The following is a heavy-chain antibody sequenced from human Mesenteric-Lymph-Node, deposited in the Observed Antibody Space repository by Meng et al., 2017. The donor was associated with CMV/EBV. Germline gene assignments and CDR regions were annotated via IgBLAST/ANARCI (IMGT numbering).Heavy chain of an antibody. CDR1: GGSFSGSY. Sequence: QGKVRRWGPVLFKPSETLSPTCAVYGGSFSGSYWSWIRQPPGKGLEWIGEINHSGSTNYNPSLKSRVTISVDTSKNQFSLKLSSVTAADTAVYYCARHQRWLKSEGGFNYWGQGTLVTVSS. CDR2: INHSGST. CDR3: ARHQRWLKSEGGFNY. V-gene: IGHV4-34*01. J-gene: IGHJ4*02. D-gene: IGHD4-23*01.